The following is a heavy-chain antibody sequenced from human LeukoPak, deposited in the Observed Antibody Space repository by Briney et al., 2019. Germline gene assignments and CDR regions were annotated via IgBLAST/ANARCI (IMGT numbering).Heavy chain of an antibody. J-gene: IGHJ4*02. Sequence: GGSLRLSCAASGFTFSSYAMQWVRQAPGKGLEWVAVISYDGSNKYYADSVKGRFTISRDNPKNTLYLQMNSLRAEDTAVYYCARDTYYYDSSPQPTPDYWGQGTLVTVSS. CDR1: GFTFSSYA. CDR3: ARDTYYYDSSPQPTPDY. V-gene: IGHV3-30-3*01. CDR2: ISYDGSNK. D-gene: IGHD3-22*01.